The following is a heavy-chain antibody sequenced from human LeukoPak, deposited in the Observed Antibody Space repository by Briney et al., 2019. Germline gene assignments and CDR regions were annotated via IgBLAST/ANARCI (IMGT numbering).Heavy chain of an antibody. CDR1: GGSISSYY. Sequence: SETLSLTCTVSGGSISSYYWSWIRQPLGKGLEWIGYIYYSGSTNYNPSLKSRVTISVDTSKNQFSLKLSSVTAADTAVYYCARLDGGYSGYWGQGTLVTVSS. D-gene: IGHD5-12*01. CDR3: ARLDGGYSGY. CDR2: IYYSGST. J-gene: IGHJ4*02. V-gene: IGHV4-59*08.